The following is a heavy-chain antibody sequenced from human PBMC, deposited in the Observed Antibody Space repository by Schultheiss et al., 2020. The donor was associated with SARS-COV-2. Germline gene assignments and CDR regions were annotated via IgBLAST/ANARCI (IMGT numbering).Heavy chain of an antibody. D-gene: IGHD6-6*01. J-gene: IGHJ4*02. CDR1: GFTFSDYY. CDR3: ARNAARLITRAQFDY. V-gene: IGHV3-11*04. CDR2: ISSSGSTI. Sequence: GGSLRLSCAASGFTFSDYYMSWVRQAPGKGLEWVSYISSSGSTIYYADSVKGRFTISRDNAKNSLYLQMNSLRAEDTAVYYCARNAARLITRAQFDYWGQGTLVTVSS.